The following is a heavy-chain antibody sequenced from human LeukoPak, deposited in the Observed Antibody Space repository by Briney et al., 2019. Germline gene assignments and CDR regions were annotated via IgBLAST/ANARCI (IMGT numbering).Heavy chain of an antibody. CDR2: IYYSGST. J-gene: IGHJ4*02. CDR3: ARDGYGSGSYLDY. D-gene: IGHD3-10*01. CDR1: GGSVSSGSYY. V-gene: IGHV4-61*01. Sequence: PSDTLSLTCTVSGGSVSSGSYYWSWIRQPPGKGLEWIGYIYYSGSTSYNPSLKSRVTISVDTSKNQFSLKLSPVTAADTAVYYCARDGYGSGSYLDYWGQGTLVTVSS.